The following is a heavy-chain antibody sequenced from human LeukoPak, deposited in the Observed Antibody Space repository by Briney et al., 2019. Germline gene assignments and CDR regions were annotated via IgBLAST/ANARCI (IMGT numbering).Heavy chain of an antibody. CDR3: AREYSSAYDH. J-gene: IGHJ5*02. V-gene: IGHV3-30*02. CDR2: IRYDGSNK. CDR1: GFTFSSYG. Sequence: QPGGSLRLSCAASGFTFSSYGMHWVRQAPGKGLEWVAFIRYDGSNKYYAESVKGRFTISRDNSKNTLFLQMSSLRVEDTAVYYCAREYSSAYDHWGQGTLVTVSS. D-gene: IGHD6-19*01.